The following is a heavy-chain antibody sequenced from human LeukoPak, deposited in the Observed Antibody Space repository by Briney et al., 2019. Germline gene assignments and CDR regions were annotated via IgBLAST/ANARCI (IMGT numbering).Heavy chain of an antibody. CDR3: ARVLRIAVAGTPPRFNWFDP. Sequence: SETLSLTCTVSGGSISSGDYYWSWIRQPPGKGLEWIGYIYYSGSTYYNPSPKSRVTISVAASKNQFSLQLSSVTAADTAVYYCARVLRIAVAGTPPRFNWFDPWGQGTLVTVSS. J-gene: IGHJ5*02. V-gene: IGHV4-30-4*08. CDR1: GGSISSGDYY. D-gene: IGHD6-19*01. CDR2: IYYSGST.